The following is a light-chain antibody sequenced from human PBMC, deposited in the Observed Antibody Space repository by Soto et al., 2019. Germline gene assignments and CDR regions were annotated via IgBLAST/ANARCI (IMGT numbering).Light chain of an antibody. J-gene: IGLJ3*02. Sequence: QSALTQPASVSGSPGQSITSSCTGTSSDVGGYNYVSWYQHHPGKAPKLMIYDVSNRPSGVSNRFSGSKSGNTASLTISGVQAEDEASYYCSSYTDRATVVFGGGTKGTVL. CDR1: SSDVGGYNY. CDR3: SSYTDRATVV. CDR2: DVS. V-gene: IGLV2-14*03.